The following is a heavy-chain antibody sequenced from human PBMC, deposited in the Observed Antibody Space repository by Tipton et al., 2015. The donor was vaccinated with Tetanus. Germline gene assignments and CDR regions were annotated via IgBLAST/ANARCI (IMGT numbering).Heavy chain of an antibody. J-gene: IGHJ3*02. D-gene: IGHD6-19*01. CDR1: GDSISTYC. CDR3: TRVTISSGWSDI. V-gene: IGHV4-4*07. CDR2: IYTSGST. Sequence: TLSLTCTVSGDSISTYCWNWVRQPAGKGPEWIGRIYTSGSTSGSTHYNPSLKSRATLSLDTSKSQSSLKLSSLTAADTAAYYCTRVTISSGWSDIWGQGTLVTVSS.